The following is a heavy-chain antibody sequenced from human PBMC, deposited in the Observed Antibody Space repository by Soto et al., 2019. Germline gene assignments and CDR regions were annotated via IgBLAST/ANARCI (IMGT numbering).Heavy chain of an antibody. CDR3: TPTGYSSSWSYYCRY. CDR2: IKSKTDGGTT. D-gene: IGHD6-13*01. V-gene: IGHV3-15*01. CDR1: SFTFSNAL. Sequence: LACDSSSFTFSNALMSWVRQAPVKGHEWVGRIKSKTDGGTTDYAAPVKGRFTISRDDSKNTLYLQMNSLKTEDTAVYYCTPTGYSSSWSYYCRYWGKGTRGTVPS. J-gene: IGHJ4*02.